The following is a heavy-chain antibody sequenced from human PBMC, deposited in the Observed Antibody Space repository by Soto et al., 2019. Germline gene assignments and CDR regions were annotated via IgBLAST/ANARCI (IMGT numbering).Heavy chain of an antibody. Sequence: PSETLSLTCTVSGGSISSSSYYWGWIRQPPGKGLEWIGSIYYSGSTYYNPSLKSRVTISVDTSKNQFSLKLSSVTAADTAVYYCARRGDVLLWFGELLGRYYYYGMDVWGQGTTVTVSS. D-gene: IGHD3-10*01. CDR1: GGSISSSSYY. CDR3: ARRGDVLLWFGELLGRYYYYGMDV. V-gene: IGHV4-39*01. CDR2: IYYSGST. J-gene: IGHJ6*02.